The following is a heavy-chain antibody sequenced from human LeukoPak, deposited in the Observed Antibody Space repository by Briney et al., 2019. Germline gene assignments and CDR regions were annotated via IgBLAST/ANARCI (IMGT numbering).Heavy chain of an antibody. CDR3: ARGPSSQDY. Sequence: SETLSLTCAVYGGSFSGYYWSWIRQPPGKGLEWIGEINHSGSTNYNPSLKSRVTISVDTSKNQFSLKLSSVTAADTAVYYCARGPSSQDYWGQGTPVTVSS. CDR1: GGSFSGYY. CDR2: INHSGST. V-gene: IGHV4-34*01. J-gene: IGHJ4*02. D-gene: IGHD2-2*01.